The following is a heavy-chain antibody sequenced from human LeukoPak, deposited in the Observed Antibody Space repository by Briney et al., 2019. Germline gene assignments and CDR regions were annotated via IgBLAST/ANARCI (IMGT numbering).Heavy chain of an antibody. J-gene: IGHJ3*02. CDR1: GYTFTSYY. Sequence: ASVKVSCKASGYTFTSYYMHWVRQAPGQGLEWMGIINPSGGSTSYAQKFQGRVTMTRDTSTSTVYMELSSLRSEDTAVYYCARAEDPSRDIVVVPAAKRELDAFDIWGQGTMVTVSS. CDR2: INPSGGST. CDR3: ARAEDPSRDIVVVPAAKRELDAFDI. D-gene: IGHD2-2*01. V-gene: IGHV1-46*01.